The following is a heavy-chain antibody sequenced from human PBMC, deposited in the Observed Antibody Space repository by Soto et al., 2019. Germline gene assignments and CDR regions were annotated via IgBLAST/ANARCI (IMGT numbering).Heavy chain of an antibody. CDR1: GFTFSSTW. CDR3: ATDGSYAQHV. CDR2: INSDGSST. V-gene: IGHV3-74*03. Sequence: EEQVVESGGGLVQPGGSLRLSCAASGFTFSSTWMHWVRQAPGKGLVWVSHINSDGSSTTYADSVRGRFTISRDNAKNTVYLQMNSLRAEDTAVYCCATDGSYAQHVWGQGTTVTVSS. J-gene: IGHJ6*02. D-gene: IGHD3-16*01.